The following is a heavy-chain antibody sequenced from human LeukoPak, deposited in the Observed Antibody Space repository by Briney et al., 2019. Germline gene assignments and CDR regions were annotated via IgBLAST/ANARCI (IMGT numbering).Heavy chain of an antibody. D-gene: IGHD3-3*01. CDR2: ISGSGGST. CDR1: GFTFSSYA. J-gene: IGHJ6*03. V-gene: IGHV3-23*01. Sequence: GGSPRLSCAASGFTFSSYAMSWVRQAPGKGLEWVSAISGSGGSTYYADSVKGRFTISRDNSKNTLYLQMNSLRAEDTAVYYCATSPGSGYPLEYYYYYMDVWGKGTTVTVSS. CDR3: ATSPGSGYPLEYYYYYMDV.